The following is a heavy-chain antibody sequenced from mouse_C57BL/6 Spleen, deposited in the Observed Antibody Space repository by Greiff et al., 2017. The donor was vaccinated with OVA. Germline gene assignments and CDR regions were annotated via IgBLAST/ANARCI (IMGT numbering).Heavy chain of an antibody. J-gene: IGHJ4*01. V-gene: IGHV1-52*01. D-gene: IGHD2-4*01. CDR3: ARTSRDYDSYAMDY. Sequence: QVQLQQPGAELVRPGSSVKLSCKASGYTFTSYWMHWVKQRPIQGLEWIGNIDPSDSETHYNQKFKDKATLTVDKSSSTAYMQLSSLTSEDSAVDYCARTSRDYDSYAMDYWGQGTSVTVSS. CDR2: IDPSDSET. CDR1: GYTFTSYW.